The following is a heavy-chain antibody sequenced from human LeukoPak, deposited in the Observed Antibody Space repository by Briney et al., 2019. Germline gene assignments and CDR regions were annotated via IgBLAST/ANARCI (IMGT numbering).Heavy chain of an antibody. J-gene: IGHJ4*02. CDR1: GFTFSSYW. Sequence: QTGGSLRLSCAASGFTFSSYWMHWVRQAPGKGLVWVSRINSDGSSTSYADSVKGRFTISRDNSKNTLYLQMNSLRAEDTAVYYCARRAGGYSHPYDYWGQGILVTVSS. V-gene: IGHV3-74*01. CDR2: INSDGSST. CDR3: ARRAGGYSHPYDY. D-gene: IGHD4-23*01.